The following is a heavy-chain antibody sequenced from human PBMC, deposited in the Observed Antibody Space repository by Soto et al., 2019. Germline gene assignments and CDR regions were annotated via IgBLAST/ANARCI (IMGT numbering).Heavy chain of an antibody. CDR2: INHSGST. D-gene: IGHD3-22*01. CDR3: AGLNYSDRHTGA. J-gene: IGHJ5*02. Sequence: PSETLSLTCAVYGGSFSGYYWSWIRQPPGKGLEWIGEINHSGSTNYNPSLKSRVTISVDTSKNQFSLKLSSVTAADTAVYYCAGLNYSDRHTGAWGQGTLVTVPS. CDR1: GGSFSGYY. V-gene: IGHV4-34*01.